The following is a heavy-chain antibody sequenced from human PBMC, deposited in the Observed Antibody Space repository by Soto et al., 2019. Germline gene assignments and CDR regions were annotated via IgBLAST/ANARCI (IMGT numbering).Heavy chain of an antibody. V-gene: IGHV5-10-1*03. D-gene: IGHD3-22*01. J-gene: IGHJ4*02. CDR3: ARQPAVDYYDSSGYWYYFDY. CDR2: IDPSDSYT. Sequence: EVQLVQSGAEVKKPGESLRISCKGSGYSFTSYWISWVRQMPGKGLEWMGRIDPSDSYTNYSPSFQGHVTISADKSISTAYLQWSSLKASDTAMYYCARQPAVDYYDSSGYWYYFDYWGQGTLVTVSS. CDR1: GYSFTSYW.